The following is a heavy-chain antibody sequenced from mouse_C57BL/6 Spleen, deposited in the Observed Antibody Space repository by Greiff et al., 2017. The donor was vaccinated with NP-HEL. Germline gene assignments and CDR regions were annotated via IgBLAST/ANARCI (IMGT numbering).Heavy chain of an antibody. CDR3: ARSGTGYFDY. Sequence: QVQLQQPGAELVKPGASVKLSCKASGYTFTSYWMHWVKQRPGQGLEWIGMIHPNSGSTNYNEKFKSKATLTVDKSSSTAYMQLSSRTAEDSAVYYCARSGTGYFDYWGQGTTLTVSS. CDR1: GYTFTSYW. CDR2: IHPNSGST. D-gene: IGHD3-1*01. J-gene: IGHJ2*01. V-gene: IGHV1-64*01.